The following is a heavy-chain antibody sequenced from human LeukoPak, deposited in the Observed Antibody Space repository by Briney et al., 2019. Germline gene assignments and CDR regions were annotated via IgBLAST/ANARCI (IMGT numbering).Heavy chain of an antibody. Sequence: SETLSLTCTVSGGSTSGYFWSWIRQPAGKGLEWLGCIYSSGINNYNPSLKGRVTMSLDTSKNHLSLNLSSVPAADTAVYYCAREPNIGREPTSGLSLDYWGQGTLVTVSS. CDR3: AREPNIGREPTSGLSLDY. V-gene: IGHV4-4*07. J-gene: IGHJ4*02. CDR2: IYSSGIN. CDR1: GGSTSGYF. D-gene: IGHD2/OR15-2a*01.